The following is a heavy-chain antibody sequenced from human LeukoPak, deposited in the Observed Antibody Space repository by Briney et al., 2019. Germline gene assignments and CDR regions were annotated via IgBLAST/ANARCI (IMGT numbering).Heavy chain of an antibody. J-gene: IGHJ3*02. D-gene: IGHD2-2*02. V-gene: IGHV1-8*02. CDR1: GYTFTGYY. Sequence: GASVKVSCKASGYTFTGYYMHWVRQATGQGLEWMGWMNPSSGITGYAQRFQDRVTMTTSTSISTAYMELSSLRSDDTAVYYCARSTVYCSGANCHNAFDIWGQGTMVTVSS. CDR2: MNPSSGIT. CDR3: ARSTVYCSGANCHNAFDI.